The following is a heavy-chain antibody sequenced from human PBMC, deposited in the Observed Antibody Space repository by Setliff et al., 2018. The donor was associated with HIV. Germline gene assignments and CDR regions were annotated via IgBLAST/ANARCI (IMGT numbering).Heavy chain of an antibody. CDR2: ISAHNGHT. CDR1: SYSFTSYG. CDR3: ARGVPADAYAFDI. Sequence: VASVKVSCKASSYSFTSYGFTWVRQAPGQGLEWMGWISAHNGHTDYAQKFQDRVTMSTDTSTTTAFMELRSLISDDTAVYYCARGVPADAYAFDIWGQGTLVTVSS. V-gene: IGHV1-18*01. D-gene: IGHD2-2*01. J-gene: IGHJ3*02.